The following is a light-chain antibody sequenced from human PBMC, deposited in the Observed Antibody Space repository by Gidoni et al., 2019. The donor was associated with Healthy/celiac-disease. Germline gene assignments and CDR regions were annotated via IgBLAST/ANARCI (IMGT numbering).Light chain of an antibody. CDR3: SSYTSSSTLVV. CDR1: SSDVGGYNY. Sequence: QSALTQPASVSGSPGQSLTISCTGTSSDVGGYNYVSWYQQHPGKAPKLMIYDVSNRPSGVSNRFSCSKSGNTASLTISGLQAEDEADYYCSSYTSSSTLVVFGGGTKLTVL. CDR2: DVS. J-gene: IGLJ2*01. V-gene: IGLV2-14*03.